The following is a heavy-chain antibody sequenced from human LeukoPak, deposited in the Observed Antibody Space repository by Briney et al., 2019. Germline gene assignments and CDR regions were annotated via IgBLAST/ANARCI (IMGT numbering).Heavy chain of an antibody. V-gene: IGHV4-34*01. CDR2: INHSGST. Sequence: SETLSLTCAVYGGSFSGYYWSWIRQPPGKGLEWIGEINHSGSTNYNPSLKSRVTISVDTSKNQFSLKLSSVTAVDTAVYYCARDSKSSGWYGDWFDPWGQGTLVTVSS. D-gene: IGHD6-19*01. CDR3: ARDSKSSGWYGDWFDP. CDR1: GGSFSGYY. J-gene: IGHJ5*02.